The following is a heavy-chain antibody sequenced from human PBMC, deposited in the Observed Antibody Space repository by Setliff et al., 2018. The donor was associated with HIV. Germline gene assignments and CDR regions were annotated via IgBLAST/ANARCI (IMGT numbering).Heavy chain of an antibody. CDR3: ARGTPRGSYDY. J-gene: IGHJ4*02. CDR1: GFTLSDHW. D-gene: IGHD1-26*01. V-gene: IGHV3-64*02. Sequence: PGGSLRLSCAASGFTLSDHWMHWVRQAPGKGLEYVSAITHDGAKTYYADSVKGRFTISRDNSKNTVYLQMGSLRVEDMAVYHCARGTPRGSYDYWGQGTPVTVSS. CDR2: ITHDGAKT.